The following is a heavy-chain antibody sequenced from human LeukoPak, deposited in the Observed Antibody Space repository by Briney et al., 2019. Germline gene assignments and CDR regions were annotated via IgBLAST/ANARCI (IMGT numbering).Heavy chain of an antibody. CDR3: ARITMIVVVNFDY. CDR2: IYYSGST. Sequence: SETLSLTCTVSGGSISSSSYYWGWIRQPPGKGLEWIGSIYYSGSTNYNPSLKSRVTISVDKSKNQFSLKLNSVTAADTAVYYCARITMIVVVNFDYWGQGTLVTVSS. CDR1: GGSISSSSYY. D-gene: IGHD3-22*01. J-gene: IGHJ4*02. V-gene: IGHV4-39*07.